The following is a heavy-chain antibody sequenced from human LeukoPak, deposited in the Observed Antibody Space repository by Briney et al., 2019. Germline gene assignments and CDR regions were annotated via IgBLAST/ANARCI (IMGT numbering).Heavy chain of an antibody. Sequence: SETLSLTCTVSGGSISSGGYHWSWIRQHPGKGLEWIGYIHYSGSTYYNPSLKSRVTISVDTSKNQFSLKLSSVTAADTAVYYCARDRSCRGGGCYYMDVWGKGTTVTVSS. D-gene: IGHD2-15*01. J-gene: IGHJ6*03. CDR3: ARDRSCRGGGCYYMDV. V-gene: IGHV4-31*03. CDR1: GGSISSGGYH. CDR2: IHYSGST.